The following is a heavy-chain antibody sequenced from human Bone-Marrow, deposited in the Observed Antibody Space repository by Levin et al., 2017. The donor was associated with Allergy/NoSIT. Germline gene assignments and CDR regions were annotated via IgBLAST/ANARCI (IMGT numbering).Heavy chain of an antibody. Sequence: LSLTCAASGFTFSGSAMHWVRQASGKGLEWVGRIRSKANSYATAYAASVKGRFTISRDDSKNTAYLQMNSLKTEDTAVYYCTRPATDYGDYSFDPWGQGTLVTVSS. V-gene: IGHV3-73*01. CDR2: IRSKANSYAT. D-gene: IGHD4-17*01. CDR3: TRPATDYGDYSFDP. CDR1: GFTFSGSA. J-gene: IGHJ5*02.